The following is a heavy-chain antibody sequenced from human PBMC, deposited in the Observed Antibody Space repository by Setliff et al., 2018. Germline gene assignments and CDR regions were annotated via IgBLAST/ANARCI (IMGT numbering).Heavy chain of an antibody. Sequence: ASETLSLTCAVYGGSFSGYYWSWIRQPPGKGLEWIGEINHSGSTNYNPSLKSRVTISVDTSKNQFSLKLSSVTAAGTAVYYCARGKVLYDYVWGSYRYEDYYYGMDVWGQGTTVTVSS. D-gene: IGHD3-16*02. CDR1: GGSFSGYY. J-gene: IGHJ6*02. V-gene: IGHV4-34*01. CDR3: ARGKVLYDYVWGSYRYEDYYYGMDV. CDR2: INHSGST.